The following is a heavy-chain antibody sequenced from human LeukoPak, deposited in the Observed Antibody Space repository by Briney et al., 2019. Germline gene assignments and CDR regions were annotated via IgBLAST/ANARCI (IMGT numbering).Heavy chain of an antibody. CDR1: GGSFSGYY. Sequence: SETLSLTCAAYGGSFSGYYWSWIRQPPGKGLEWIGETNHSGSTNYNPSLKSRVTISVDTSKNQFSLKLSSVTAADTALYYCASSDGLPPRSDSSYDVFDYWGQGTLVTVSS. J-gene: IGHJ4*02. CDR2: TNHSGST. V-gene: IGHV4-34*01. CDR3: ASSDGLPPRSDSSYDVFDY. D-gene: IGHD5-12*01.